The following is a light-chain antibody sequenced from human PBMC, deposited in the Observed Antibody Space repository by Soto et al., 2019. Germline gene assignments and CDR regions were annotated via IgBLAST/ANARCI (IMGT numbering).Light chain of an antibody. CDR3: SSYTSSSTLPYV. CDR2: DVS. V-gene: IGLV2-14*01. J-gene: IGLJ1*01. Sequence: QSALTQPASVSGSPGQSITIPYTGTSSDVRGYNYVSWYQQHPGKAPKLMIYDVSNRPSGVSNRFSGSKSGNTASLTISGLQAEDEADYYCSSYTSSSTLPYVFGTGTKVTVL. CDR1: SSDVRGYNY.